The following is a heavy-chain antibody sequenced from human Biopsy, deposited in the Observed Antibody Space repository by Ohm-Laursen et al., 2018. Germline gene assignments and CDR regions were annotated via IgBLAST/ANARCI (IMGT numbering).Heavy chain of an antibody. D-gene: IGHD3-10*01. Sequence: VKISCKASGGTFSSYVISWVRQAPGQGLEWMGRIIPTFDTPTYAPDFQGRVTFTADKSTGTAHLDLSRLRSEDTAIYYCAGGAAKGNPYDHWGQRTLVTVSS. CDR3: AGGAAKGNPYDH. J-gene: IGHJ5*02. CDR1: GGTFSSYV. V-gene: IGHV1-69*13. CDR2: IIPTFDTP.